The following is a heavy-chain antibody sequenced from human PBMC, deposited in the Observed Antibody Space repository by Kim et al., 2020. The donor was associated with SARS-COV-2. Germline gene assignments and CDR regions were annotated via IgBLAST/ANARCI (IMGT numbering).Heavy chain of an antibody. D-gene: IGHD3-10*01. CDR3: ARDRGGQGFRYYYYYGMDV. Sequence: SETLSLTCTVSGGSISSYYWSWIRQPPGKGLEWIGYIYYSGSTNYNPSLKSRVTISVDTSKNQFSLKLSSVTAADTAVYYCARDRGGQGFRYYYYYGMDVWGQGTTVTVSS. CDR2: IYYSGST. CDR1: GGSISSYY. J-gene: IGHJ6*02. V-gene: IGHV4-59*01.